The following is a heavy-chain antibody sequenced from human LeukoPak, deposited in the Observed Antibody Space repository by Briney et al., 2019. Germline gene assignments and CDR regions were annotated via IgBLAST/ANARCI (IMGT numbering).Heavy chain of an antibody. D-gene: IGHD3-22*01. CDR1: GDSISGYY. V-gene: IGHV4-59*08. J-gene: IGHJ3*02. Sequence: RASETLSLTCTVSGDSISGYYWSWIRQPPGKGLEWIGYIYYSGSTNYNPSLKSRVTISVDTSKNQFSLKLSSVTAADTAVYYCARHFLDYYDSSGYDAFDIWGQGTMVTVSS. CDR2: IYYSGST. CDR3: ARHFLDYYDSSGYDAFDI.